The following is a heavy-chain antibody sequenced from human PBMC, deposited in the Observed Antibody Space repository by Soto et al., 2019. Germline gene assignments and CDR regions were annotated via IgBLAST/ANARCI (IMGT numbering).Heavy chain of an antibody. D-gene: IGHD5-12*01. V-gene: IGHV1-8*01. J-gene: IGHJ5*02. CDR2: MNPNSGNT. CDR3: ARVAGYSGYDYPNWFDP. Sequence: SGYTFTSYDINWVRQATGQGLEWMGWMNPNSGNTGYAQKFQGRVTMTRNTSISTAYMELSSLRSEDTAVYYCARVAGYSGYDYPNWFDPWGQGTLVTVSS. CDR1: GYTFTSYD.